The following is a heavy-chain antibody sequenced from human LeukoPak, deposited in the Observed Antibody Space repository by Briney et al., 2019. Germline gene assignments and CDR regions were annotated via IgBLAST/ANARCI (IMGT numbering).Heavy chain of an antibody. CDR1: GFTFSSYS. CDR2: ISSSSSYI. V-gene: IGHV3-21*01. CDR3: ARGPEGDYYDSSGTDY. J-gene: IGHJ4*02. D-gene: IGHD3-22*01. Sequence: PGGSLRLSCAASGFTFSSYSMNWVRQAPGKGLEWVSSISSSSSYIYYADSVKGRFTISRDNAKNSLYLQMNSLRAEDTAVYYCARGPEGDYYDSSGTDYWGQGTLVTVSS.